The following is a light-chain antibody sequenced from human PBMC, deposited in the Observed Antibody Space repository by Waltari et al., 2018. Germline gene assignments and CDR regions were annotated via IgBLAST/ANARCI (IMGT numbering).Light chain of an antibody. Sequence: EIVMTQSPATLSVSPGERATLSCRASQSISTNLAWYQQKSGHAPSLLVCGASTRATGIPARFSGSGSGTEFSLTISSLQSEDFAVYYCQQYNNWPYTFGQGTKLEIK. J-gene: IGKJ2*01. CDR3: QQYNNWPYT. CDR1: QSISTN. CDR2: GAS. V-gene: IGKV3-15*01.